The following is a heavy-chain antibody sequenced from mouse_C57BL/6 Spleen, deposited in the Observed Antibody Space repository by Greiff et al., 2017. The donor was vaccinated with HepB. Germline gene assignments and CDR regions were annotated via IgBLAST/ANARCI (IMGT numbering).Heavy chain of an antibody. CDR3: ARGPHYYGSSWYFDV. CDR2: IYPRDGST. D-gene: IGHD1-1*01. J-gene: IGHJ1*03. Sequence: QVQLQQSGPELVKPGASVKLSCKASGYTFTSYDINWVKQRPGQGLEWIGWIYPRDGSTKYNEKFKGKATLTVDTSSSTAYMELHSLTSEDSAVYFCARGPHYYGSSWYFDVWGTGTTVTVSS. CDR1: GYTFTSYD. V-gene: IGHV1-85*01.